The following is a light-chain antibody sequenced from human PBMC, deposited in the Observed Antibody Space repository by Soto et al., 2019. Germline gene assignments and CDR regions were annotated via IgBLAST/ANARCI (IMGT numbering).Light chain of an antibody. Sequence: EILLTQSPGTLSLSPGERATLSCRASQRLSGGYLAWFQQKPGQTPRLLIYSASNRATDIPDRFSGSGSGTDFTLTISRLEPEDFVVYYCQQNGSLPITFGQGTRLEI. CDR2: SAS. CDR1: QRLSGGY. CDR3: QQNGSLPIT. V-gene: IGKV3-20*01. J-gene: IGKJ5*01.